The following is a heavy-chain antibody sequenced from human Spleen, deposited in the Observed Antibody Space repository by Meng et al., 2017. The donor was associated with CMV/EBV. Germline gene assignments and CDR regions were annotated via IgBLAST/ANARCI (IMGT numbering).Heavy chain of an antibody. D-gene: IGHD1-26*01. CDR2: ISSSGSIT. J-gene: IGHJ5*01. Sequence: CAASGFTFSDYYMTWVRQAPGKGLEWVSYISSSGSITKYLDSVKGRFTISRDNAENSLFLQMNSLRVEDTAFYYCARDFSAVHNWLDSWGQGTLVTVSS. V-gene: IGHV3-11*04. CDR1: GFTFSDYY. CDR3: ARDFSAVHNWLDS.